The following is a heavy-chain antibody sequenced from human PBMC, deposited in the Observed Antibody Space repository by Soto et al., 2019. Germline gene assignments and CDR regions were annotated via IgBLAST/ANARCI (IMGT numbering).Heavy chain of an antibody. CDR2: IKSKTDGGTT. D-gene: IGHD3-10*01. CDR3: TISGKYYYGSGSSQDGMDV. J-gene: IGHJ6*02. V-gene: IGHV3-15*07. Sequence: GGSLRLSCAASGFTFSNAWMNWVRQAPGKGLEWVGRIKSKTDGGTTDYAAPVKGRFTISRDDSKNTLYLQMNSLKTEDTAVYYCTISGKYYYGSGSSQDGMDVWGQGTTVTVSS. CDR1: GFTFSNAW.